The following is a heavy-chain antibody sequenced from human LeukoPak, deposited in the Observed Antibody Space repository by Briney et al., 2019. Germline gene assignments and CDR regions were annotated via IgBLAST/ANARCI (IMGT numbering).Heavy chain of an antibody. CDR2: IYSGGST. D-gene: IGHD2-21*02. CDR1: GFSVSSNY. V-gene: IGHV3-53*01. CDR3: ARTDETAPAEDFQH. Sequence: GGSLRLSCAASGFSVSSNYMSWVRQAPGKGLEWVSVIYSGGSTYYADSVRGRFIISRDNSKNTLYLQMKSLRDEDTAVYYCARTDETAPAEDFQHWGQGTLVTVSS. J-gene: IGHJ1*01.